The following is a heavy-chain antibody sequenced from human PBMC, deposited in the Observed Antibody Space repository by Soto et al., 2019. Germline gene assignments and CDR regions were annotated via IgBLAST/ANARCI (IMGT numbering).Heavy chain of an antibody. V-gene: IGHV3-33*01. CDR2: IWYDGSDK. CDR1: GFTFRNHG. CDR3: ARDIASRRFDY. J-gene: IGHJ4*02. D-gene: IGHD6-6*01. Sequence: PGGSLRLSCEASGFTFRNHGMHWVRQAPGKGLEWVAVIWYDGSDKYYADSVKGRFTIPRDNSKNTLYLQMNSLRAEDTAVYYCARDIASRRFDYLGQGTLVTVSS.